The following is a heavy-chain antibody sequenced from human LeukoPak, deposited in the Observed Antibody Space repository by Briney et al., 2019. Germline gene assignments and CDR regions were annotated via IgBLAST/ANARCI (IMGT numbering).Heavy chain of an antibody. CDR2: IKPDGSDK. CDR3: ARSEAGGSY. V-gene: IGHV3-7*01. D-gene: IGHD3-16*01. CDR1: GFTFSSYW. J-gene: IGHJ4*02. Sequence: GGSLRLSCAASGFTFSSYWMCWVRQAPGKGLEWVANIKPDGSDKYYVDSVKGRFTISRDNAKSSLYLQMNSLRAEDTAVYYCARSEAGGSYWGQGTLVTVSS.